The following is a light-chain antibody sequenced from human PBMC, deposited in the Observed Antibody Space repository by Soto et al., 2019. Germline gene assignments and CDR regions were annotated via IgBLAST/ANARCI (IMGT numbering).Light chain of an antibody. CDR1: SSNIGAGYD. CDR3: QSYDISLGAYVI. V-gene: IGLV1-40*01. Sequence: QSVLTQPPSVSGAPGQRVTISCTGSSSNIGAGYDVHWYQHFPGTAPKLLIYGNNNRPSGVPDRFSGSKSGTSASLAITGLQAEDEADYYCQSYDISLGAYVIFVGGTKLTVL. J-gene: IGLJ2*01. CDR2: GNN.